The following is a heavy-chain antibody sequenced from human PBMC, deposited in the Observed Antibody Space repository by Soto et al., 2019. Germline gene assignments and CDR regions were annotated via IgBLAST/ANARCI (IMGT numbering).Heavy chain of an antibody. J-gene: IGHJ4*02. CDR1: GFTFSNAW. Sequence: WSLRLSCAASGFTFSNAWMSWVRQAPGKGLEWVGRIKSKTDGGTTDYAAPVKGRFTISRDDSKNTLYLQMNSLKTEDTAVYYCAKDRTPVADYYFDYWGQGTLVTVSS. V-gene: IGHV3-15*01. CDR2: IKSKTDGGTT. CDR3: AKDRTPVADYYFDY. D-gene: IGHD6-19*01.